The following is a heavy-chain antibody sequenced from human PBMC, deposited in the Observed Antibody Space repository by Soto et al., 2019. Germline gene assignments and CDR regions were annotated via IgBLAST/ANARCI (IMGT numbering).Heavy chain of an antibody. CDR2: ISYDGSNK. CDR1: GFTFSSYG. J-gene: IGHJ4*02. CDR3: AKADGTVTTLYFDY. Sequence: QVQLVESGGGVVQPGRSLRLSCAASGFTFSSYGMHWVRQAPGKGLEWVAVISYDGSNKYYADSVKGRFTISRDNSKNTLYLQMNRLRAEEAAVYYCAKADGTVTTLYFDYWGQGNLVSVSS. V-gene: IGHV3-30*18. D-gene: IGHD4-17*01.